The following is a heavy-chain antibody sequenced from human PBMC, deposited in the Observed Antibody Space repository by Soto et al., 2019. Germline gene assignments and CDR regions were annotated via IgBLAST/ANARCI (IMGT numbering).Heavy chain of an antibody. CDR3: ARGHSSGWRDDAFDI. CDR2: ISAYNGNT. D-gene: IGHD6-19*01. Sequence: GASVKVSCKASGYTFTSYGISWVRQAPGQGLEWMGWISAYNGNTNYAQKLQGRVTMTTDTSTSTAYMELRSLRSDDTAVYYCARGHSSGWRDDAFDILGQGTMVTVSS. CDR1: GYTFTSYG. J-gene: IGHJ3*02. V-gene: IGHV1-18*01.